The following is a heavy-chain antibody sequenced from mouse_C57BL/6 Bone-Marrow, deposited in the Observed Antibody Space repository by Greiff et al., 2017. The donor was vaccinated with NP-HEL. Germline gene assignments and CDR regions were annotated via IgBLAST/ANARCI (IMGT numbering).Heavy chain of an antibody. J-gene: IGHJ2*01. V-gene: IGHV1-53*01. CDR1: GYTFTSYL. Sequence: VQLQQPGTELVKPGASVKLSCKASGYTFTSYLMHWVKQRPGQGLEWIGIINPSNGGTNYNEKFKRKATLTVDKSSSTAYMQLSSRSSEDSAVYYCEGDYGHDYWGQGTTLTVSS. CDR2: INPSNGGT. D-gene: IGHD2-13*01. CDR3: EGDYGHDY.